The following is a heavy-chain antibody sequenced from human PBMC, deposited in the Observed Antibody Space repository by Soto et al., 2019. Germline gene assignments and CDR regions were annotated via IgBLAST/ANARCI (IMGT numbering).Heavy chain of an antibody. CDR1: GGSISSGGYY. Sequence: QVQLQESGPGLVKPSQTLSLTCTVSGGSISSGGYYWSWIRQHPGKALEWIGHIYYSGSTYYNPSLKSRVTISVDPSKNQFSLKLTSVTAADTAVYYCARVTASAFIDYWGQGTLVTVSS. D-gene: IGHD6-13*01. J-gene: IGHJ4*02. CDR2: IYYSGST. V-gene: IGHV4-31*03. CDR3: ARVTASAFIDY.